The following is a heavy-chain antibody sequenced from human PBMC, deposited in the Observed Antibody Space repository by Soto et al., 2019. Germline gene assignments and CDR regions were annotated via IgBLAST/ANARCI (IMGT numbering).Heavy chain of an antibody. CDR3: ARAVRGVTTDAFDI. D-gene: IGHD3-10*01. J-gene: IGHJ3*02. CDR1: GGPLSSGDYY. Sequence: SETPSPTCTVSGGPLSSGDYYWSWIPQPPGKGLEWIGYIYYSGSTYYNPSLKSRVNISVDTSKNQFSLKLSSVTAADTAVYYCARAVRGVTTDAFDIWGQGTMVTVSS. V-gene: IGHV4-30-4*01. CDR2: IYYSGST.